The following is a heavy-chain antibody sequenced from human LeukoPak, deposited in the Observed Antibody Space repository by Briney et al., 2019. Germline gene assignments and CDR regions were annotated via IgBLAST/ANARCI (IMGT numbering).Heavy chain of an antibody. CDR3: AKENGYSGYDRTSRIAAAGTGFDY. J-gene: IGHJ4*02. CDR1: GFTFSYYT. V-gene: IGHV3-30-3*01. Sequence: QAGKSLRLSCAASGFTFSYYTIHWVRQAPGKGLEWVAVISYDGTNKYYADPVKGRFTISRDNSKNTLYLQMNSLRAEDTAVYYCAKENGYSGYDRTSRIAAAGTGFDYWGQGTLVTVSS. D-gene: IGHD5-12*01. CDR2: ISYDGTNK.